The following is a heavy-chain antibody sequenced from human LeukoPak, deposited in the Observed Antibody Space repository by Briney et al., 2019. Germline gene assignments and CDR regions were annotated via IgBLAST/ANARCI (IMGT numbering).Heavy chain of an antibody. CDR2: IKQGGSEK. CDR1: GFTFSSYW. V-gene: IGHV3-7*01. J-gene: IGHJ4*02. D-gene: IGHD2-2*01. Sequence: GGSLRLSRAASGFTFSSYWMNWVRQAPGKGLEWVANIKQGGSEKYYVDSVKGRFTISRDNAKNSLYLQMNSLRAEDTAVYYCARDGAPDAHCSSTSCAIRWGQGTLVTVSS. CDR3: ARDGAPDAHCSSTSCAIR.